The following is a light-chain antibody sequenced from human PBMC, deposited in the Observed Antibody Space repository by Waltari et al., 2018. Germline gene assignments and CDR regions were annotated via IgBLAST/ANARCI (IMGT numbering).Light chain of an antibody. Sequence: DILMTQSPSSVSASVGDRVTITCRASQDVRSWLAWYQQKPGKAPNLLIDAASSLQSGVPSRFSGSRSGTHFTLTISSLQPEDFATYYCQQGEASPYTFGQGTKLEIK. V-gene: IGKV1-12*01. CDR3: QQGEASPYT. CDR2: AAS. J-gene: IGKJ2*01. CDR1: QDVRSW.